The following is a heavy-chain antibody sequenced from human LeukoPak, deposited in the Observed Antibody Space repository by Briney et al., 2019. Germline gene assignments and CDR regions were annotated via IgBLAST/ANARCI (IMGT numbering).Heavy chain of an antibody. D-gene: IGHD3-16*01. CDR1: GFTFSSYW. J-gene: IGHJ6*02. V-gene: IGHV3-7*01. CDR3: ARGTNWDYYYYGMDV. Sequence: GGSLRLSCAASGFTFSSYWMSWVRQAPGKGLELVTNIKQDGSEKYYVDSVKGRFTISRDNAKNSLYLQMNSLRAEDTAVYYCARGTNWDYYYYGMDVWGQGTTVTVSS. CDR2: IKQDGSEK.